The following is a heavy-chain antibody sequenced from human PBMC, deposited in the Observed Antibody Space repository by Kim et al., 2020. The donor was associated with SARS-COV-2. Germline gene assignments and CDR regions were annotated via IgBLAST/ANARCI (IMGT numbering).Heavy chain of an antibody. CDR1: GFSFGSFW. CDR3: AYLGGEWEVIPAPHDY. Sequence: GGSLRLSCAASGFSFGSFWMSWVRQAPGKGLEWVASIRQGGIEKYYVDSVKGRFTISRDNDKRSMYLQMNSLRAEDTGVYYCAYLGGEWEVIPAPHDYWGQGTLVTVSS. V-gene: IGHV3-7*01. D-gene: IGHD3-16*01. J-gene: IGHJ4*02. CDR2: IRQGGIEK.